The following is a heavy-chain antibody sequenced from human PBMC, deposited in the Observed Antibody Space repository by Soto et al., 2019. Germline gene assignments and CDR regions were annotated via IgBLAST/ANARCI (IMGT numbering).Heavy chain of an antibody. CDR3: SRPYRGEQRADY. CDR2: IYPGDSDT. CDR1: GDMLRSYW. D-gene: IGHD6-25*01. Sequence: GPALQISCRGSGDMLRSYWNVVWRQMPGKKLEWMGIIYPGDSDTRYSPSFQGQVTISADKSISTAYLQWSSLKASDTAMYYWSRPYRGEQRADYWGQARLFT. V-gene: IGHV5-51*01. J-gene: IGHJ4*02.